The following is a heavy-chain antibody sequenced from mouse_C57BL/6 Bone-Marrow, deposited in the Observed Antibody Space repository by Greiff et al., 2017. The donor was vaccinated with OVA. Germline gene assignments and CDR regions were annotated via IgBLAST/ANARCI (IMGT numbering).Heavy chain of an antibody. V-gene: IGHV1-63*01. J-gene: IGHJ4*01. CDR1: GYTFTNYW. CDR3: ARRYGSSSYAMDY. Sequence: VKLMESGAELVRPGTSVKMSCKASGYTFTNYWIGWAKQRPGHGLEWIGDIYPGGGYTNYNEKFKGKATLTADKSSSTAYMQFSSLTSEDSAIYYCARRYGSSSYAMDYWGQGTSVTVSS. CDR2: IYPGGGYT. D-gene: IGHD1-1*01.